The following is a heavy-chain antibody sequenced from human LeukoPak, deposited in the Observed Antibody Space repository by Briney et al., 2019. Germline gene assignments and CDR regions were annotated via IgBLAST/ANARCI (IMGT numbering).Heavy chain of an antibody. CDR1: GFTFSTYS. CDR3: ARGAAAVN. J-gene: IGHJ4*02. CDR2: IGSRSSTI. V-gene: IGHV3-48*04. Sequence: PGGSLRLSCAASGFTFSTYSMKWVRQAPGKGLECVSYIGSRSSTIYYADSVKGRFTTSRDNAKNSLYLQMNSLRAEDTAVYYCARGAAAVNWGQGTLVTVSS. D-gene: IGHD6-13*01.